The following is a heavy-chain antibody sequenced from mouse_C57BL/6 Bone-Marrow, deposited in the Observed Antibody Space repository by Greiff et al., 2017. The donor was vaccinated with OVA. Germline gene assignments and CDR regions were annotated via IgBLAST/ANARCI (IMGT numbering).Heavy chain of an antibody. CDR1: GYTFTSYW. CDR3: ARSPYSGSSPSYAMDY. CDR2: IDPSDSYT. J-gene: IGHJ4*01. D-gene: IGHD1-1*01. V-gene: IGHV1-69*01. Sequence: VQLQQPGAELVMPGASVKLSCKASGYTFTSYWMHWVKQRPGQGLEWIGEIDPSDSYTNYNQKFKGKSTLTVDKSSSTAYMQLSSLTSEDSAVYYCARSPYSGSSPSYAMDYWGQGTSVTVSS.